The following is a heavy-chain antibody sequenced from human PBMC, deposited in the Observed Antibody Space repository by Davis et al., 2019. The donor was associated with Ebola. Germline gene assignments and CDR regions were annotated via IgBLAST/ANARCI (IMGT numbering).Heavy chain of an antibody. CDR1: GGFVSSGGYS. CDR3: ARGGVSPWSYYFDY. J-gene: IGHJ4*02. D-gene: IGHD6-13*01. V-gene: IGHV4-61*08. CDR2: YYYTGST. Sequence: MPSETLSLTCAVSGGFVSSGGYSWSWIRQPPGKGLEWIGYYYYTGSTYYNPSLKSRVTISVDTSKNQFSLKLSSVTAADTAVYYCARGGVSPWSYYFDYWGQGTLVTVSS.